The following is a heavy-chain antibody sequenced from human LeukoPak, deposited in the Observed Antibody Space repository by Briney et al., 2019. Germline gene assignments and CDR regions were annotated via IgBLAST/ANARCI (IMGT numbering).Heavy chain of an antibody. J-gene: IGHJ4*02. CDR1: GYTFTGFY. V-gene: IGHV1-2*06. CDR2: INPNNGGT. D-gene: IGHD5-18*01. CDR3: ARGYSYGHYFDY. Sequence: ASVKVSCTASGYTFTGFYMHWVRQAPGQGLEWMGRINPNNGGTNYAQKFQGRVTMTRDTSISTAYMELSWLRSDDTAVYYCARGYSYGHYFDYWGQGTLVTVSS.